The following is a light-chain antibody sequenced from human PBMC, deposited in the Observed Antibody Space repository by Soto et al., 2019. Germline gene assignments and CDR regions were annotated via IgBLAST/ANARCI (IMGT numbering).Light chain of an antibody. CDR1: QSVSSTY. J-gene: IGKJ1*01. CDR3: QRYGSSPQT. V-gene: IGKV3-20*01. CDR2: AAS. Sequence: EIVLTQSPGTLSLSPGERATLSCRASQSVSSTYLDWYQQKPGQAPRLLIYAASRRATGIPDRFSGSGSGTDFTLTISRLEPEDFAVYYCQRYGSSPQTFGQGTKVEIK.